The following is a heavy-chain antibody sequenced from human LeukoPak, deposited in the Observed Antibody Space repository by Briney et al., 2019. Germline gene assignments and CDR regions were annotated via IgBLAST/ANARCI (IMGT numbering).Heavy chain of an antibody. Sequence: TLSLTRTVSGGSISSGDYYWSWIRQPPGKGLEWIGYIYYSGSTYYNPSLKSRVTISVDTSKNQFSLKLSSVTAADTAVYYCAREEIAATSHYFDYWGQGTLVTVSS. J-gene: IGHJ4*02. D-gene: IGHD2-15*01. CDR3: AREEIAATSHYFDY. CDR1: GGSISSGDYY. V-gene: IGHV4-30-4*01. CDR2: IYYSGST.